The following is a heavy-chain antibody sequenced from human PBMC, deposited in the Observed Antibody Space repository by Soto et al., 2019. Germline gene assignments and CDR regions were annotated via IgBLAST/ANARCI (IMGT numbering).Heavy chain of an antibody. D-gene: IGHD3-22*01. V-gene: IGHV5-10-1*01. CDR2: IDPSDSYT. J-gene: IGHJ6*02. CDR3: ARLIYDSSGYYYVPNGMDV. CDR1: GYSFTSYW. Sequence: PGESLKISCKGSGYSFTSYWISWVRQMPGKGLGWMGRIDPSDSYTNYSPSFQGHVTISADKSISTAYLQWSSLKASDTAMYYCARLIYDSSGYYYVPNGMDVWGQGTTVTVSS.